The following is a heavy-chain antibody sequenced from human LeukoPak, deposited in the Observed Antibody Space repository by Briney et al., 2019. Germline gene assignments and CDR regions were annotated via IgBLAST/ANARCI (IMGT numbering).Heavy chain of an antibody. CDR3: ASAYLGYCSSTSCSDY. V-gene: IGHV1-69*01. CDR2: IIPIFGTA. CDR1: GGTFSSYA. D-gene: IGHD2-2*01. Sequence: GSSVKVSCKASGGTFSSYAISWVRQAPGQGLEWMGGIIPIFGTANYAQKFQGRVTITADESTSTAYMELSSLRSEDTAVYYCASAYLGYCSSTSCSDYWGQGTLVTVSS. J-gene: IGHJ4*02.